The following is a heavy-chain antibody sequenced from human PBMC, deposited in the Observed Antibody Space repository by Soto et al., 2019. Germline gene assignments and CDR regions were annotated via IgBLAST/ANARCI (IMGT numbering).Heavy chain of an antibody. CDR2: TRNKANSYTT. CDR3: AKTTYGSGSYYFDY. D-gene: IGHD3-10*01. J-gene: IGHJ4*02. CDR1: GFTFSDHY. V-gene: IGHV3-72*01. Sequence: EVQLVESGGGLVQPGGSLRLSCAASGFTFSDHYMDWVRQAPGKGLEWVGGTRNKANSYTTEDAASVKVRFSISRADSKNSLYLQMNSLKSEDAGVYYCAKTTYGSGSYYFDYWGQGNLVTVSS.